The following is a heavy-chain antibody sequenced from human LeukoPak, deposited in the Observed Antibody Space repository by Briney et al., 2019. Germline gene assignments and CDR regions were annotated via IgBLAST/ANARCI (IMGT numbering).Heavy chain of an antibody. Sequence: GGSLRLSCAASGFSLSTFWMHWVRQAPGKGLAWVSRIDYDGITTTYADSVKGRFTISRDNAKNTLYLQMNSLRAEDTAVYYCTHLGWFDPWGQGPLVTVSS. J-gene: IGHJ5*02. CDR1: GFSLSTFW. CDR2: IDYDGITT. CDR3: THLGWFDP. V-gene: IGHV3-74*01.